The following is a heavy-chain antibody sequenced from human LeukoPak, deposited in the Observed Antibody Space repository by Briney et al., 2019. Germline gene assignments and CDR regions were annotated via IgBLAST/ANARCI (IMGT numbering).Heavy chain of an antibody. D-gene: IGHD1-26*01. CDR2: IRYDGSNK. J-gene: IGHJ4*02. Sequence: GGSLRLSCAASEFTFSSYTMNWVRQAPGKGLEWVAFIRYDGSNKYYADSVKGRFTISRDNSKNTLYLQMNSLRAEDTAVYYCAKDHEVGATDFDYWGQGTLVTVSS. V-gene: IGHV3-30*02. CDR1: EFTFSSYT. CDR3: AKDHEVGATDFDY.